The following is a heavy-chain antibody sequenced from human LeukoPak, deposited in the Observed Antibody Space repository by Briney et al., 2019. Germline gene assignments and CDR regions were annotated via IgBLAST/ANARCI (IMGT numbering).Heavy chain of an antibody. Sequence: GRSLSLSCAASGFSFSTYGMHWVRQAPGKGLEWVAVISYDGINKYYTDSVKGRVTISRDSSKNTLYLQMNSLRIEDTAVYWCAKAGSSWYGYYFDYWGQGTLVTVSS. CDR3: AKAGSSWYGYYFDY. J-gene: IGHJ4*02. CDR2: ISYDGINK. V-gene: IGHV3-30*18. CDR1: GFSFSTYG. D-gene: IGHD6-13*01.